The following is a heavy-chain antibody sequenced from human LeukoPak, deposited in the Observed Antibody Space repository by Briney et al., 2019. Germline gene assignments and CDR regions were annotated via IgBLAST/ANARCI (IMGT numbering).Heavy chain of an antibody. V-gene: IGHV1-69*05. J-gene: IGHJ5*02. CDR1: GGTFSSYA. CDR2: IIPIFGTA. D-gene: IGHD3-10*01. CDR3: ARDGSGSYWGLENWFDP. Sequence: ASVKVSCKASGGTFSSYAISWVRQAPGQGLEWMGGIIPIFGTANYAQKFQGRVTITTDESTSTAYMELSSLRSEDTAVYYCARDGSGSYWGLENWFDPWGQGTLVTVSS.